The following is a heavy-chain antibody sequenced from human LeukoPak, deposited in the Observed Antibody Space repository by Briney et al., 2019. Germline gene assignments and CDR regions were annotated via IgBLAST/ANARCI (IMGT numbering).Heavy chain of an antibody. D-gene: IGHD3-10*01. V-gene: IGHV4-31*03. Sequence: SETLSLTCTVSGGSISSGGYYWSWIRQHPGKGLEWIGYIYYSGSTYYNPSLKSRVTISVDTSKNQFSLKLSSVTAADTAVYYCARGRITMVRGAPWYFDLWGRGTLVTVSS. CDR2: IYYSGST. J-gene: IGHJ2*01. CDR1: GGSISSGGYY. CDR3: ARGRITMVRGAPWYFDL.